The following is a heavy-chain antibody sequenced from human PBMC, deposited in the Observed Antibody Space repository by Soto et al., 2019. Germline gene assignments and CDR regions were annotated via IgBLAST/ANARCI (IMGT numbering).Heavy chain of an antibody. Sequence: SETLSLTCTVSGGSISSSSYYWGWIRQPPGKGLEWIGSIYYSGSTYYNPSLKSRVTISVDTSKNQFSLKLNSVTAADTAVYYCARQSAGVSNWFDPWGQGTLVTVSS. CDR2: IYYSGST. D-gene: IGHD6-19*01. CDR3: ARQSAGVSNWFDP. J-gene: IGHJ5*02. V-gene: IGHV4-39*01. CDR1: GGSISSSSYY.